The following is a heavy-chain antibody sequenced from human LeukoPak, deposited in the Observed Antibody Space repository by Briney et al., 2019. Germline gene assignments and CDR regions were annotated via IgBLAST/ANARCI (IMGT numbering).Heavy chain of an antibody. J-gene: IGHJ4*02. CDR3: AILRWERDFDY. CDR1: GFTFSSYSM. D-gene: IGHD4-23*01. V-gene: IGHV4-4*02. Sequence: GSLRLSCAASGFTFSSYSMNWVRQPPGKGLEWIGEIYHSGSTNYNPSLKSRVTISVDKSKNQFSLKLSSVTAADTAVYYCAILRWERDFDYWGQGTLVTVSS. CDR2: IYHSGST.